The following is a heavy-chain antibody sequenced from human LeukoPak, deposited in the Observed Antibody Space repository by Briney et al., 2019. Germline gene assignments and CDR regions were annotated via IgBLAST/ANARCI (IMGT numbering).Heavy chain of an antibody. V-gene: IGHV4-39*07. CDR3: AGDFQGMVRGSD. CDR1: GGSISRVSYY. CDR2: IFHTGST. Sequence: PSETLSLTCTVSGGSISRVSYYWGWIRQSPGKGLEWIGSIFHTGSTYYNPSLKSRVTISIDTSNNQFSLKLSSVTAADMAVYYCAGDFQGMVRGSDWGQGTLVTVSS. D-gene: IGHD3-10*01. J-gene: IGHJ4*02.